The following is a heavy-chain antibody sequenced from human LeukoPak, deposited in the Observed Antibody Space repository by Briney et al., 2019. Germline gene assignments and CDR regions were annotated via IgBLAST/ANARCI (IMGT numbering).Heavy chain of an antibody. D-gene: IGHD2-2*02. Sequence: PSQTLSLTCTVSGGSISSGDYYWSWIRQPPGKGREWIGYIYYSGSTYYNPSLKSRVTISVDTSKNQFSLKLSSVTAADTAVYYCARGFLVVVPAAIRADHPIDYWGQGTLVTVSS. CDR2: IYYSGST. V-gene: IGHV4-30-4*08. CDR3: ARGFLVVVPAAIRADHPIDY. J-gene: IGHJ4*02. CDR1: GGSISSGDYY.